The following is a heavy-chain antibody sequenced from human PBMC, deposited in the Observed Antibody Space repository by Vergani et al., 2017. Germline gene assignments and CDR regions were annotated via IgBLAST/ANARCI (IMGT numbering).Heavy chain of an antibody. V-gene: IGHV1-2*02. J-gene: IGHJ4*02. D-gene: IGHD3-22*01. CDR2: INPNSGGT. CDR3: ARAPYYYDSSGYYDY. CDR1: GYTFTGYY. Sequence: QVQLVQSGAEVKKPGASVKVSCKASGYTFTGYYMHWVRQAPGQGLEWMGWINPNSGGTNYAQKFQGRVTMTRVTSISTAYMELSRLRSDDTAVYYCARAPYYYDSSGYYDYWGQGTLVTVSS.